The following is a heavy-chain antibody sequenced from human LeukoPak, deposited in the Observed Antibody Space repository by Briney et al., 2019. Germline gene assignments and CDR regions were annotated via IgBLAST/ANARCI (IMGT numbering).Heavy chain of an antibody. CDR2: INSDGSST. CDR1: GFTFSSYW. V-gene: IGHV3-74*01. D-gene: IGHD6-19*01. CDR3: ARSSGRAGIDY. Sequence: PRGSLRLSCAASGFTFSSYWMHWVRQAPGKGLVWVSRINSDGSSTSYADSVKGRFTISRDNAKNTLYLQMNSLRAEDTAVYYCARSSGRAGIDYWGQGTLVTVSS. J-gene: IGHJ4*02.